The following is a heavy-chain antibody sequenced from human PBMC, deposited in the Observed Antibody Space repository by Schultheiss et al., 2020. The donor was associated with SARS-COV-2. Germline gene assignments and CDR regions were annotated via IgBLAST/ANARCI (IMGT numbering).Heavy chain of an antibody. V-gene: IGHV4-4*02. CDR3: ARVISRYSTPWYFDY. CDR1: GGSISSSNW. CDR2: IYHSGST. D-gene: IGHD3-9*01. J-gene: IGHJ4*02. Sequence: SETLSLTCAVSGGSISSSNWWSWVRQPPGKGLEWIGSIYHSGSTNYSPSLKSRVTISVDKSKNQFSLKLSSVAAADTAVYYCARVISRYSTPWYFDYWGQGTLVTVSS.